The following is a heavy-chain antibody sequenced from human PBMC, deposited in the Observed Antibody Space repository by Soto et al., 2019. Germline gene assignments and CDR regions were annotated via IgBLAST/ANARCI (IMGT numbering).Heavy chain of an antibody. CDR3: AKGRYSGSWYLFDY. Sequence: GGSLRLSCAASGFTFSSYAMSWVRQAPGKGLEWVSAISGSGGITYYADSVKGRFTISRVISKNTLYLQMNSLRAEDTAVYYCAKGRYSGSWYLFDYWGQGTQVTVSS. J-gene: IGHJ4*02. CDR2: ISGSGGIT. CDR1: GFTFSSYA. D-gene: IGHD6-13*01. V-gene: IGHV3-23*01.